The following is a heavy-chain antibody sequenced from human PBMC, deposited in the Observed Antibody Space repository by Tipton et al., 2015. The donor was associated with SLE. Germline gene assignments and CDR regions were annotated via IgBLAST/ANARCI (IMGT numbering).Heavy chain of an antibody. V-gene: IGHV4-30-2*01. J-gene: IGHJ4*02. D-gene: IGHD1-26*01. CDR3: ARVLQVGAFDY. Sequence: TLSLTCAVSGGSISSGGYSWSWIRQPPGKGLEWIGEINHSGSSNYNPSLKSRVSISEDTSKNQFSLQLSSVTAADTAVYYCARVLQVGAFDYWGQGTLVTVSS. CDR1: GGSISSGGYS. CDR2: INHSGSS.